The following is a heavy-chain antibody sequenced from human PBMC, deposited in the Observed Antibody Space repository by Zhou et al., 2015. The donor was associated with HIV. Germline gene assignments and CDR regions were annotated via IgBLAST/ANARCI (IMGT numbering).Heavy chain of an antibody. D-gene: IGHD3-22*01. CDR2: ISSSSTYI. CDR1: GFTFRNYA. CDR3: ARGGGGLGYDSSGFLI. J-gene: IGHJ4*02. V-gene: IGHV3-21*04. Sequence: EVQVLESGGGLVQPGGSVRLSCAASGFTFRNYAMNWVRQAPGKGLEWVSSISSSSTYIYYADSVKGRFTISGDSSMDTLFLHMNSLRADDSAIYYCARGGGGLGYDSSGFLIRGQGTLVTVSS.